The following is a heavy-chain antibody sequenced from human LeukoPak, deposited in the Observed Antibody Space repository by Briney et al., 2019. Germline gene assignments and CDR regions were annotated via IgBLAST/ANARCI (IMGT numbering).Heavy chain of an antibody. Sequence: GGSLRLSCAASGFTFSSYSMSWVRQAPGKGLEWVSAISGSGGSTYYADSVKGRFTISRDNSKNTLYLQMNSLRAEDTAVYYCAKGPLLRFLEWLSPGDYWGQGILVTVSS. V-gene: IGHV3-23*01. D-gene: IGHD3-3*01. CDR3: AKGPLLRFLEWLSPGDY. CDR1: GFTFSSYS. J-gene: IGHJ4*02. CDR2: ISGSGGST.